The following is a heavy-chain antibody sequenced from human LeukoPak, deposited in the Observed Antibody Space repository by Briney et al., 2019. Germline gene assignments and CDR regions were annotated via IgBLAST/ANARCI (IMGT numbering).Heavy chain of an antibody. V-gene: IGHV4-34*01. Sequence: ETLSLTCAVYGGSFSGYYWAWIRQPPGKGLEWIGEINHSGSTNYNPSLESRVTISVDTSKNQFSLKLSSVTAADTAVYYCARESITGTRGGWFDPWGQGTLVTVSS. CDR2: INHSGST. CDR1: GGSFSGYY. J-gene: IGHJ5*02. CDR3: ARESITGTRGGWFDP. D-gene: IGHD1-7*01.